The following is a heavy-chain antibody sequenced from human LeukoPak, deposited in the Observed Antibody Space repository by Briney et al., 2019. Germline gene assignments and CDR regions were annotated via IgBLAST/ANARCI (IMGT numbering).Heavy chain of an antibody. Sequence: PGGSLRLSCAASGFTFSSYWMSWVRQAPGKGLEWVSYISSSGSTIYYADSVKGRFTISRDNAKNSLYLQMNSLRAEDTAVYYCARDLSGVTGYTYGRGIDYWGQGTLVTVSS. D-gene: IGHD5-18*01. CDR2: ISSSGSTI. CDR3: ARDLSGVTGYTYGRGIDY. CDR1: GFTFSSYW. J-gene: IGHJ4*02. V-gene: IGHV3-48*04.